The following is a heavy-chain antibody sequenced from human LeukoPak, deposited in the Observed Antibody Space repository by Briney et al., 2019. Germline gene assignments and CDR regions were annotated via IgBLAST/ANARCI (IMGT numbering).Heavy chain of an antibody. Sequence: KASQTLSLTCAISGDSVSSNSAAWNWIRQSPSRGLEWLGRTYYRSKWYNDYAVSVKSRITINPDTSKNQFSLQLNSVTPEDTAVYYCARGTGDCSSTSCYLDNWFDPWGQGTLVTVSS. CDR1: GDSVSSNSAA. J-gene: IGHJ5*02. CDR3: ARGTGDCSSTSCYLDNWFDP. D-gene: IGHD2-2*01. V-gene: IGHV6-1*01. CDR2: TYYRSKWYN.